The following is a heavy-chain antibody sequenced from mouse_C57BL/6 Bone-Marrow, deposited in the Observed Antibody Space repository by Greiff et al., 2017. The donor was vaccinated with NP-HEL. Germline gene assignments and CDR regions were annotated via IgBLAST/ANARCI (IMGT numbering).Heavy chain of an antibody. Sequence: QVQLQQPGAELVRPGTSVKLSCKASGYTFTSYWMHWVKQRPGQGLEWIGVIDPSDSYTNYNQKLKGKATLTVDTSSSTAYMQLSSLTSEDSAVYYCARRGYLFDYWGQGTTLTVSS. D-gene: IGHD2-2*01. CDR2: IDPSDSYT. CDR3: ARRGYLFDY. V-gene: IGHV1-59*01. J-gene: IGHJ2*01. CDR1: GYTFTSYW.